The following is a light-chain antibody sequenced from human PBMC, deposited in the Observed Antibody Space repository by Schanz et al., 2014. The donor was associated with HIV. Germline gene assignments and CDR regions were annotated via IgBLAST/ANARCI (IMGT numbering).Light chain of an antibody. J-gene: IGLJ2*01. CDR1: SSNIGSYS. CDR3: GTWDSSLSAVV. V-gene: IGLV1-47*01. Sequence: QSVLTQPPSASGTPGQRVSISCSGSSSNIGSYSVYWYQQFPGPAPKLLIYKDSRRPSGVPDRFSGSKSGTSATLGITGLQTGDEADYYCGTWDSSLSAVVFGGGTKLTVL. CDR2: KDS.